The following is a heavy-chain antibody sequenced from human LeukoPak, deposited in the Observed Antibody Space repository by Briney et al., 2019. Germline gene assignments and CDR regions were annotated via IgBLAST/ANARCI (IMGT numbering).Heavy chain of an antibody. Sequence: SVKVSCKAPGGTFSSYAISWVRQAPGQGLEWMGGIIPIFGTANYAQKFQGRVTITADESTSTAYMELSSLRSEDTAVYYCARILYRSGGSCYFISGAFDIWGQGTMVTVSS. J-gene: IGHJ3*02. CDR3: ARILYRSGGSCYFISGAFDI. V-gene: IGHV1-69*13. CDR1: GGTFSSYA. CDR2: IIPIFGTA. D-gene: IGHD2-15*01.